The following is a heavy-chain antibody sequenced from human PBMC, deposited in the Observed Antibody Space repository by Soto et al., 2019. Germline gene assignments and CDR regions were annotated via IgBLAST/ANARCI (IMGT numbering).Heavy chain of an antibody. CDR1: GGTFSSYA. CDR2: IIPIFGTA. J-gene: IGHJ5*02. D-gene: IGHD3-22*01. CDR3: ARDPEAYYYDSSGYYTNWFDP. V-gene: IGHV1-69*01. Sequence: QVQLVQSGAEVKKPGSSVKVSCKASGGTFSSYAISWVRQAPGQGLEWMGGIIPIFGTANYAQKFQGRVTLNADESTSTAYMELSSLRSEDTAVYYCARDPEAYYYDSSGYYTNWFDPWGQGTLVTVSS.